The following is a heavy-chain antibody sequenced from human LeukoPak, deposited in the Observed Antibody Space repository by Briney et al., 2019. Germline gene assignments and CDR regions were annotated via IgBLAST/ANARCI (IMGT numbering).Heavy chain of an antibody. D-gene: IGHD3-10*01. V-gene: IGHV2-70*01. Sequence: SGPALVKPTQTLTLTCTFSGFSLSTSGMCVSWIRQPPGKALEWLALIDWDDDKYYGASQKTRLTMSKDTSKNQVVLTMTNMDPVDTATYYCARSGSGSYYTPDFWGQGTLVTVSS. CDR1: GFSLSTSGMC. J-gene: IGHJ4*02. CDR3: ARSGSGSYYTPDF. CDR2: IDWDDDK.